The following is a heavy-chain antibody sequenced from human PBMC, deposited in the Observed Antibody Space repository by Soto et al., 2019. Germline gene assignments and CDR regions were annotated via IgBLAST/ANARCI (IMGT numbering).Heavy chain of an antibody. J-gene: IGHJ6*03. D-gene: IGHD4-17*01. V-gene: IGHV5-51*01. CDR2: IFPGDSDT. Sequence: PGESLKISCKGSAYNFINYWIAWVRQTPGKGLEWMGVIFPGDSDTRYSPSFQGQVTISVDKSISTAYLQWGSLKVSDTAIYYCARAGTVTDYYYMDVWGRGATVTVAS. CDR3: ARAGTVTDYYYMDV. CDR1: AYNFINYW.